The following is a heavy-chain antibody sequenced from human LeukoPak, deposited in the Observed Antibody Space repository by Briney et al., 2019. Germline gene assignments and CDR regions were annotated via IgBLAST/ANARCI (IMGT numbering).Heavy chain of an antibody. D-gene: IGHD5-12*01. CDR3: ASGKGYSGYVGSFDY. CDR1: GFTFSSYS. V-gene: IGHV3-21*01. Sequence: NPGGSLRLSCAASGFTFSSYSMNWVRQAPGKGLEWVSSISSSRNYIYYADSVKGRFTISRDNARNSLYLQMNSLRAEDTAVYYCASGKGYSGYVGSFDYWGQGTLVTVSS. J-gene: IGHJ4*02. CDR2: ISSSRNYI.